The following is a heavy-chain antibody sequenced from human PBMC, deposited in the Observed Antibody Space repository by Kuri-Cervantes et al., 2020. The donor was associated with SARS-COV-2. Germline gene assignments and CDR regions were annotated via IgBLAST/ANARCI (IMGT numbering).Heavy chain of an antibody. D-gene: IGHD3-3*01. CDR1: GFTFSSYA. J-gene: IGHJ6*03. Sequence: GESLKISCAASGFTFSSYAMHWVRQAPGKGLEWVAVISYDGSNKYYADSVKGRFTISRDNSKNTLYLQMNSLRAEDTAVYHCARDLDDFWSGNEFMDVWGKGSTVTVSS. CDR2: ISYDGSNK. V-gene: IGHV3-30*04. CDR3: ARDLDDFWSGNEFMDV.